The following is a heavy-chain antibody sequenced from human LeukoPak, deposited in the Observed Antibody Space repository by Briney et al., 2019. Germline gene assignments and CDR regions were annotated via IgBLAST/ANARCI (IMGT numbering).Heavy chain of an antibody. V-gene: IGHV3-21*01. Sequence: GGSLRLSCAASGFTFSSYSMNWVRQAPGKGLEWVSSISSSSYIYYADSVKGRFTISIDNAKNSLYLQMNSLRAEDTAVYYCAGNPGYSSGWYMGPDYWGQGTLVTVSS. CDR1: GFTFSSYS. CDR3: AGNPGYSSGWYMGPDY. J-gene: IGHJ4*02. D-gene: IGHD6-19*01. CDR2: ISSSSYI.